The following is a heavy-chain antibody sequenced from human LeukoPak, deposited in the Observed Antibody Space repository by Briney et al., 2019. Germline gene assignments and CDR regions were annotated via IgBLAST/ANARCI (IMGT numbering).Heavy chain of an antibody. V-gene: IGHV1-2*06. J-gene: IGHJ5*02. CDR2: FNPNSGGT. CDR1: GYTFTGYY. D-gene: IGHD6-13*01. CDR3: AKTIADGRFDP. Sequence: GASVKVSCKASGYTFTGYYMHWVRQAPGQGLEWMGRFNPNSGGTNYAQKFQGRVTMTRDTSISTAYMELSRLRSDDTAVYYCAKTIADGRFDPWGQGTLVTVSS.